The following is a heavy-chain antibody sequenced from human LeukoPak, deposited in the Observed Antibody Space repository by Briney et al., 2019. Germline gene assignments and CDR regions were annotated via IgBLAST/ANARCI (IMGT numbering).Heavy chain of an antibody. Sequence: PGRSLRLSCAASGFTFSSYGMHWVRQAPGKGLEWVAVISYDGSNKYYADSVKGRFTIPRDNSKNTLYLQMNSLRAEDTAVYYCAREDEQQLKPFDYWGQGTLVTVSS. J-gene: IGHJ4*02. D-gene: IGHD6-13*01. V-gene: IGHV3-30*03. CDR2: ISYDGSNK. CDR3: AREDEQQLKPFDY. CDR1: GFTFSSYG.